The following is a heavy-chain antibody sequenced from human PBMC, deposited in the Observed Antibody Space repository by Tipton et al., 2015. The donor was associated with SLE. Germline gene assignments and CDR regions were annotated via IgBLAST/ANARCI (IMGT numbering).Heavy chain of an antibody. CDR3: ARGARDYGMDV. Sequence: TLSLTCTVSGGSISSYYWSWIRQPPGKGLEWIGFIYYSGSTNYNPSLKSRVTISVETSKNQFSLKLSSVTAADTAVYYCARGARDYGMDVWGQGTTVTVSS. CDR2: IYYSGST. J-gene: IGHJ6*02. V-gene: IGHV4-59*12. CDR1: GGSISSYY.